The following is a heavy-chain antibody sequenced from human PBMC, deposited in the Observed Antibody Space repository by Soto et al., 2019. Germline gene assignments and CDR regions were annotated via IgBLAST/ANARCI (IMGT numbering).Heavy chain of an antibody. CDR1: GGTFSSYA. D-gene: IGHD1-26*01. V-gene: IGHV1-69*01. J-gene: IGHJ4*02. CDR3: ARPRFSLVRKGSYQPYYFDY. CDR2: IIPIFGTA. Sequence: QVQLVQSGAEVKKPGSSVKVSCKASGGTFSSYAISWVRQAPGQGLEWMGGIIPIFGTANYAQKFQGRVTITADESTSTAYMELSSLRSEDTAVYYCARPRFSLVRKGSYQPYYFDYWGQGTLVTVSS.